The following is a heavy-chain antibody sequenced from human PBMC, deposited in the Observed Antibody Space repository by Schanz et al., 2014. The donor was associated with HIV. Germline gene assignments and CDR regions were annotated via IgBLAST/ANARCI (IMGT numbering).Heavy chain of an antibody. D-gene: IGHD7-27*01. J-gene: IGHJ6*02. V-gene: IGHV3-74*01. Sequence: EVQLVESGGGLVQPGGSLRLSCAASGFTFSSYWMHWVRQAPGKGLVWVSRIKSDGSSTSYADSVKGRFTISRDNAKNTLYLKMNSLRAEDTAVYYCASLETGATYYYYYYMDVWGQGTTVTVSS. CDR2: IKSDGSST. CDR1: GFTFSSYW. CDR3: ASLETGATYYYYYYMDV.